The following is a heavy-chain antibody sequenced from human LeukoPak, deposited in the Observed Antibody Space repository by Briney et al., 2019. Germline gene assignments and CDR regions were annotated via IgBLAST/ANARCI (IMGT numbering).Heavy chain of an antibody. Sequence: GGSLRLSCAASGFTFDDFSMHWVRQAPGKGLEWVSLISWDGGITYYADSVKGRFTISRDNSKSSLYLQLNSLTPEDTALYYCAKDSFVGTINYLDYWGQGTLVTVSS. J-gene: IGHJ4*02. V-gene: IGHV3-43*01. D-gene: IGHD1-26*01. CDR3: AKDSFVGTINYLDY. CDR1: GFTFDDFS. CDR2: ISWDGGIT.